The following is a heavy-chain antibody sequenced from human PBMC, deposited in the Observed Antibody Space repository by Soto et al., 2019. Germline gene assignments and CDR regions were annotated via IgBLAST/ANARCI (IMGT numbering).Heavy chain of an antibody. CDR2: IYYSGST. Sequence: QVQLQESGPGLVKPSETLSLTCTVSGGSISSYYWSWIRQPPGKGLEWIGYIYYSGSTNYNPSLKSRVTISVDTSKNQCSLKLSSVTAADTAVYYCARVYSSSWYVFDYWGQGTLVTVSS. CDR3: ARVYSSSWYVFDY. D-gene: IGHD6-13*01. J-gene: IGHJ4*02. V-gene: IGHV4-59*01. CDR1: GGSISSYY.